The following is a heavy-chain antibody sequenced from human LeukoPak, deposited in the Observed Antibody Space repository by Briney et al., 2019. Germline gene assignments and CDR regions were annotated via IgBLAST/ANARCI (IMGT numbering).Heavy chain of an antibody. CDR3: ARSAYNYGYVYFDH. CDR2: IDPNSDNI. J-gene: IGHJ4*02. D-gene: IGHD5-18*01. CDR1: GYTFTVCF. V-gene: IGHV1-2*02. Sequence: VASVKVSCKASGYTFTVCFIHYVRQAPGQGLEWMGWIDPNSDNIRYSETFKDRVTMTRDTSTNTAYMELSWLRSDDTAVYYCARSAYNYGYVYFDHWGQGTLVIVSS.